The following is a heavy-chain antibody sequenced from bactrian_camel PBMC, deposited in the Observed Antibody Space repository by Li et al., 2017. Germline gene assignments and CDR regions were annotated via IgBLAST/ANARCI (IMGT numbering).Heavy chain of an antibody. J-gene: IGHJ4*01. CDR2: IYRDGSP. Sequence: HVQLVESGGGSVQAGGSLRLSCAASGYGYGRYCMGWFRQASGKEREGVAAIYRDGSPVYGHFVKGRFTISKDIPKNTLYLQMSSLKPEDTAMYYCAASAKCAALGLYATWGQGTQVTVS. CDR1: GYGYGRYC. V-gene: IGHV3S55*01. CDR3: AASAKCAALGLYAT. D-gene: IGHD1*01.